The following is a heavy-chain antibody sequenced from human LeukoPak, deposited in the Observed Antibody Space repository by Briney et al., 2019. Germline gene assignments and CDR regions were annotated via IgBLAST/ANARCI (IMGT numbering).Heavy chain of an antibody. CDR2: IYYSGST. Sequence: PSETQSLTCTVSGGSISSGDYYWSWIRQPPGKGLEWIGYIYYSGSTYYNPSLKSRVTISVDTSKNQFSLKLSSVTAADTAVYYCARDSRVYSNYYFDYWGQGTLVTVSS. V-gene: IGHV4-30-4*01. CDR3: ARDSRVYSNYYFDY. J-gene: IGHJ4*02. D-gene: IGHD4-4*01. CDR1: GGSISSGDYY.